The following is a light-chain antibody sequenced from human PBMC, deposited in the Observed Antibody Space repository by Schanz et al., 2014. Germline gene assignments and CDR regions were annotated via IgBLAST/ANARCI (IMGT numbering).Light chain of an antibody. J-gene: IGLJ3*02. CDR2: DVS. CDR3: TSYTSVSTWV. V-gene: IGLV2-14*03. CDR1: SSDIGGY. Sequence: QSVLTQPASVSGSPGQSITISCTGTSSDIGGYVSWYQQHPGTAPKVMIFDVSNRPSGVSNRFSGSKSGNTASLTISGLQTEDEADYYCTSYTSVSTWVFGGGTKLTVL.